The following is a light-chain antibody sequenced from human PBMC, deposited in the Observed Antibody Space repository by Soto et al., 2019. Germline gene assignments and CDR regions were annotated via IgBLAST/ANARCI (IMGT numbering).Light chain of an antibody. Sequence: EIVLTQSPGTLSLSPGQRVTLSCSASESISRDYLPWYQQRLGQAPRLLIYGASSGATGIPDRFSGSGSGTDFTLTISRLEPEDFAIDYCQQYGGVPYTFGQGTKLEIK. J-gene: IGKJ2*01. CDR2: GAS. CDR3: QQYGGVPYT. V-gene: IGKV3-20*01. CDR1: ESISRDY.